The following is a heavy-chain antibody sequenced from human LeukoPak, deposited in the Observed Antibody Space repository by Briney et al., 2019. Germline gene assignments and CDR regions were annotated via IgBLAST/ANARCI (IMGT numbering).Heavy chain of an antibody. CDR2: INPKSGGT. CDR3: ARDESYYDFWSGYYKGLNYFDY. J-gene: IGHJ4*02. V-gene: IGHV1-2*06. Sequence: ASVKVSCKASGYTFTGYYMHWVRQAPGQGLEWMGRINPKSGGTNYAQKFQGRATMTRDTSISTAYMELNRLRSDDTAVYYCARDESYYDFWSGYYKGLNYFDYWGQGTLVTVSS. CDR1: GYTFTGYY. D-gene: IGHD3-3*01.